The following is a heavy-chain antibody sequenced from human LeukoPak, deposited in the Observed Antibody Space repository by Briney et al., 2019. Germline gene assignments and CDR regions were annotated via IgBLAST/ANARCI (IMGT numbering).Heavy chain of an antibody. Sequence: ASVKVSCKASGYTFTSYDINWVRQATGQGLEWMGWMNPNSGNTGYAQKFQGRVTMTRNTSISTAYMELSSLRSEDTAVYYCARNRLHDSSGYYSPANWFDPWGQGTLVTVSS. D-gene: IGHD3-22*01. V-gene: IGHV1-8*01. CDR1: GYTFTSYD. CDR2: MNPNSGNT. J-gene: IGHJ5*02. CDR3: ARNRLHDSSGYYSPANWFDP.